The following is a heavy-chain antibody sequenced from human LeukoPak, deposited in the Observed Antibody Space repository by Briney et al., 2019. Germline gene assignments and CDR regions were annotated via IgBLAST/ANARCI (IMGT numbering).Heavy chain of an antibody. D-gene: IGHD6-13*01. Sequence: SETLSLTCTVSGYSISSGYYWGWIRQPPGKGLEWIGSIYHSGSTYYNPSLKGRVTISVDTSKNQFSLKLSSVTAADTAVYYCARAVSWTDYYYYMDVWGKGTTVTVSS. J-gene: IGHJ6*03. V-gene: IGHV4-38-2*02. CDR3: ARAVSWTDYYYYMDV. CDR1: GYSISSGYY. CDR2: IYHSGST.